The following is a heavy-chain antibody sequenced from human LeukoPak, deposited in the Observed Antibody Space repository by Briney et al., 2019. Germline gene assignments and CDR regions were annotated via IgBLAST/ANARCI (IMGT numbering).Heavy chain of an antibody. V-gene: IGHV3-33*06. CDR2: ICYDGSNR. D-gene: IGHD4-17*01. Sequence: AGGSLRLSCAASGFTFSTYAMHWVRQAPGKGLEWVAIICYDGSNRYYADSVKGRFTISRDNSKNTLYLQVNSLRAEDTAVYYCAKDQLRLTTAYYFDYWGQGTLVTVSS. J-gene: IGHJ4*02. CDR1: GFTFSTYA. CDR3: AKDQLRLTTAYYFDY.